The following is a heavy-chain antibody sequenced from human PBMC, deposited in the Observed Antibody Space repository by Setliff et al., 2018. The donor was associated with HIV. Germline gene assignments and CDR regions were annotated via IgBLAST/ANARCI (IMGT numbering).Heavy chain of an antibody. D-gene: IGHD2-8*02. CDR3: ARDVGYCTATSCQTGFDY. CDR2: ISVHNDNS. Sequence: ASVKVSCKASTNTFLNYGISWVRQAPGQGPEWMGWISVHNDNSNYAQRFWDRVTMTTDIPTSTAYMELRGLRSDDTAVYYCARDVGYCTATSCQTGFDYWGQGTLVTVSS. J-gene: IGHJ4*02. CDR1: TNTFLNYG. V-gene: IGHV1-18*01.